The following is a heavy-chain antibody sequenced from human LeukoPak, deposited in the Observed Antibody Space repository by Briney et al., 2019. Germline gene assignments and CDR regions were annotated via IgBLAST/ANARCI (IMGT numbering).Heavy chain of an antibody. CDR1: GFTFDDYG. CDR2: INWNGGST. V-gene: IGHV3-20*04. D-gene: IGHD6-13*01. Sequence: GGSLRLSCAASGFTFDDYGMSWVRQAPGKGLEWVSGINWNGGSTGYADSVKGRFTISRGNAKNSLYLQMNSLRAEDTALYYCARGGYSSWTFDYWGQGTLVTVSS. J-gene: IGHJ4*02. CDR3: ARGGYSSWTFDY.